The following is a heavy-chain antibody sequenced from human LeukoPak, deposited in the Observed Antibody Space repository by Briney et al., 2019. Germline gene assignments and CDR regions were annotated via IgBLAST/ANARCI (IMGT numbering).Heavy chain of an antibody. J-gene: IGHJ4*02. CDR2: ISSSSSTI. CDR3: ARVSRKSPMITFDY. V-gene: IGHV3-48*01. D-gene: IGHD3-16*01. Sequence: PGGPLRLSCAASGFTFSSYSMNWVRQAPGKGLEWVSYISSSSSTIYYADSVKGRFTISRDNAKNSLYLQMNSLRAEDTAVYYCARVSRKSPMITFDYWGQGTLVTVSS. CDR1: GFTFSSYS.